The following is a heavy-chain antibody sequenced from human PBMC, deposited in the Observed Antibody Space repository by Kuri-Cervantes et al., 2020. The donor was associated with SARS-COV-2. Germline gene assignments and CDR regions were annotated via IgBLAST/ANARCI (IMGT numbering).Heavy chain of an antibody. CDR3: ARLVPDNYDFWRNPQSAFDI. J-gene: IGHJ3*02. V-gene: IGHV3-21*01. Sequence: GGSLRLSCAASGFTFSSYSMNWVRQAPGKGLEWVSSISSSMSYIYYADSVKGRFTISRDNAKNSLYLQMNSLRAEDTAVYYRARLVPDNYDFWRNPQSAFDIWGQGTMVTVSS. CDR1: GFTFSSYS. D-gene: IGHD3-3*01. CDR2: ISSSMSYI.